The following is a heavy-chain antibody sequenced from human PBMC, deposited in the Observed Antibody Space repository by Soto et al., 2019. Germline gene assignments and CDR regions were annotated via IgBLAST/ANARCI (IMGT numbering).Heavy chain of an antibody. V-gene: IGHV4-30-4*01. CDR2: IYYSGST. J-gene: IGHJ4*02. D-gene: IGHD2-15*01. CDR3: ARNLVGYCSGGSCLQTPIDY. Sequence: QVQLQESGPGLVKPSQTLSLTCTVSGGSISSGDYYWSWIRQPPGKGLEWIGYIYYSGSTYYNPSLKSRVTISVDTSKNQFSLKLSSVTAADTAVYYCARNLVGYCSGGSCLQTPIDYWGQGTLVTVSS. CDR1: GGSISSGDYY.